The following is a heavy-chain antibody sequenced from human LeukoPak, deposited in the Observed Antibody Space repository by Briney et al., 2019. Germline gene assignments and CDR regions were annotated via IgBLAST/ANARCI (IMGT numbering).Heavy chain of an antibody. D-gene: IGHD2-2*02. V-gene: IGHV1-2*02. Sequence: GASVKVSCKASGYTFTGYYMHWVRQAPGQGLEWMGWINPNSGGTNYAQKFQGRVTMTRDTSISTAYMELSRLRSDDTAVYYCARADPISPGLFDFWGQGTLVTVS. J-gene: IGHJ4*02. CDR3: ARADPISPGLFDF. CDR1: GYTFTGYY. CDR2: INPNSGGT.